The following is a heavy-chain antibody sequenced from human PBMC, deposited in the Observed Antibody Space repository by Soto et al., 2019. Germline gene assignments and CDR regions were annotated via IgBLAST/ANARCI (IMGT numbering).Heavy chain of an antibody. J-gene: IGHJ4*02. CDR2: INSDGSST. Sequence: GGSLRLSCAASGCTFSSYWMHWVRQAPGKGLVWVSRINSDGSSTSYADSVKGRFTISRDNAKNTLYLQMNSLRAEDTAVYYCARADYSDYPGYWGQGTLVTVSS. CDR1: GCTFSSYW. V-gene: IGHV3-74*01. CDR3: ARADYSDYPGY. D-gene: IGHD4-17*01.